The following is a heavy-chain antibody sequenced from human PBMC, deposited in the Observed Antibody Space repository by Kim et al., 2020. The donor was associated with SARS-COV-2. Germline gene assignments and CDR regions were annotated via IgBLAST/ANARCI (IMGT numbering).Heavy chain of an antibody. Sequence: SETLSLTCTVSGGSIRSYYWSWIRQPPGKGLEWIGYIYYSGSTNYNPSLKSRVTISVDTSKNQFSLKLSSVTAADTAVYYCARMGCSSNSCYSLDYWGQGTLVTVSS. CDR2: IYYSGST. J-gene: IGHJ4*02. CDR1: GGSIRSYY. D-gene: IGHD2-2*02. V-gene: IGHV4-59*01. CDR3: ARMGCSSNSCYSLDY.